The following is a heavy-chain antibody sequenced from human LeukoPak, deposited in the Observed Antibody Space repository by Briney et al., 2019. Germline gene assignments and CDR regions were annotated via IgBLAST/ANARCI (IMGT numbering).Heavy chain of an antibody. J-gene: IGHJ5*02. V-gene: IGHV4-34*01. CDR3: ASLVGVWGSYRYTYNWFDP. D-gene: IGHD3-16*02. Sequence: SETLSLTCAVYGGSFSGYYWSWIRQPPGKGLEWIGEINHSGSTNYNPSLKSRVTISVDTSKNQFSLKLSSVTAADTAVYYCASLVGVWGSYRYTYNWFDPWGQGTLVTVPS. CDR1: GGSFSGYY. CDR2: INHSGST.